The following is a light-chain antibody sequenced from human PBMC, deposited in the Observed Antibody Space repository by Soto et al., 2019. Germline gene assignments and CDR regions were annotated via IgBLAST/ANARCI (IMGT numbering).Light chain of an antibody. Sequence: DIQLTQSPSFLSASIGDRVTITCRASQGINSYLAWYQQKPGKAPKLLIYAASTLQSGVPSRFSGSESGTEFTLTIRSLQPEDSATYFCQQLNTSPFTFGPGTKVDFK. V-gene: IGKV1-9*01. CDR3: QQLNTSPFT. J-gene: IGKJ3*01. CDR1: QGINSY. CDR2: AAS.